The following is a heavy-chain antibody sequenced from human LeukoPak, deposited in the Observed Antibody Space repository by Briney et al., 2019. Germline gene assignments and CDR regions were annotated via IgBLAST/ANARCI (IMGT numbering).Heavy chain of an antibody. CDR1: GDSISRYY. V-gene: IGHV4-59*01. J-gene: IGHJ4*02. Sequence: SETLSLTCTVSGDSISRYYWSWIRQPPGKGLEWIGYIYYSGSTNYNPSLKSRVTISVDTSKNQFSLKLTSVTAADTAVYYCARDGYYTSGSHTAYFDYWGQGTLVTASS. CDR2: IYYSGST. CDR3: ARDGYYTSGSHTAYFDY. D-gene: IGHD3-10*01.